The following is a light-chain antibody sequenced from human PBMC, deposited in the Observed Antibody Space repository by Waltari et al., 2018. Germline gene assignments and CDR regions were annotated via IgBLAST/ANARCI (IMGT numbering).Light chain of an antibody. CDR1: SSDVGGYNY. CDR3: SSYTSSSTLV. Sequence: QSALTQPASVSGSPGHSITISCTGTSSDVGGYNYVSWYQHPPGKAPKLMIYEVSNRPSGVSDRFSGSKSGNTASLTISGLQAEDEADYYCSSYTSSSTLVFGGGTKLTVL. J-gene: IGLJ2*01. V-gene: IGLV2-14*01. CDR2: EVS.